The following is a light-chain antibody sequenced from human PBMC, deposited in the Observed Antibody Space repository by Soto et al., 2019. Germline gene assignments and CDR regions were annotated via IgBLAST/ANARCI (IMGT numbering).Light chain of an antibody. V-gene: IGKV3-15*01. J-gene: IGKJ1*01. CDR2: GAS. Sequence: EIVMTQSPSTVRVSQRERATLSCRASQSVSINLAWFQQKPGQAPRLLIYGASTRATGIPARFSGSGSGTEFTLTISSLQSEDFAVYYCQQYNKWPQTFGQGTKVDIK. CDR1: QSVSIN. CDR3: QQYNKWPQT.